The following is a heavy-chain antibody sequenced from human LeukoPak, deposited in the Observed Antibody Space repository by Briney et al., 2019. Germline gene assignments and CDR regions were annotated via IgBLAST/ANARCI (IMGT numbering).Heavy chain of an antibody. Sequence: ASVKVSCKASGYTFASFYMHWVRQAPGQGLEWMGIINPSGSSTTYAQKFQGRVTMTRDLSTSTVYMELSSLRSEDTAVYYCARAGQYIQLYLEFWGQGTHVTVSP. CDR1: GYTFASFY. CDR3: ARAGQYIQLYLEF. V-gene: IGHV1-46*01. D-gene: IGHD1-1*01. CDR2: INPSGSST. J-gene: IGHJ4*02.